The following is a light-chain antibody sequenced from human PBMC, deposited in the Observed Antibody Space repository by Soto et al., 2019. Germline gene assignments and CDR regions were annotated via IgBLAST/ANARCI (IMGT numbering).Light chain of an antibody. CDR1: QSLLHSNGYNY. Sequence: DIVMTQSPLSLPVTPGEPASISCRSSQSLLHSNGYNYLDWYLQKPGQSPQLLIYLGSNRASGVPDRFSGSGSGTDFTLKISRVEAEDVGVYYCMQALQTPPDTCGQGTNLEIK. J-gene: IGKJ2*01. V-gene: IGKV2-28*01. CDR2: LGS. CDR3: MQALQTPPDT.